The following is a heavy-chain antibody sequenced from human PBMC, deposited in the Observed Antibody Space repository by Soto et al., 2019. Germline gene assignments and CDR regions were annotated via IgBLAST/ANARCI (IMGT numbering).Heavy chain of an antibody. J-gene: IGHJ6*02. CDR1: GFTFSSYH. CDR3: AGSYSGWYSGMDV. Sequence: GGSLRLSCAASGFTFSSYHINWVRQAPGKGLEWVSYISSSGSTIYYADSVKGRFTISRDNAKNSLYLQMNSLRDEDTAVYYCAGSYSGWYSGMDVWGQGTTVTVSS. V-gene: IGHV3-48*02. D-gene: IGHD6-19*01. CDR2: ISSSGSTI.